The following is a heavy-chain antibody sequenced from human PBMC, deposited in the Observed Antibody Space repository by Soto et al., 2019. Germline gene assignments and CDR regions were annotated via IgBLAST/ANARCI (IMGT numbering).Heavy chain of an antibody. D-gene: IGHD6-6*01. V-gene: IGHV4-31*11. CDR3: AREDAARIVRWFDA. J-gene: IGHJ5*02. CDR2: IYSSGST. Sequence: QVQLQESGPRLVKPSQTLSLSCAVSGGSIISASYSWNWIRQSPGRGLEWIGHIYSSGSTNYNPSLKSRVSISVDTSNNQFSLKLTSVTAADTAVYFCAREDAARIVRWFDAWGQGILVTVSS. CDR1: GGSIISASYS.